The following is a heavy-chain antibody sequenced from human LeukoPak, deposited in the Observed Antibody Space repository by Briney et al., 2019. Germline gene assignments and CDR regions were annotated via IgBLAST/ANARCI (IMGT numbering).Heavy chain of an antibody. V-gene: IGHV4-59*01. J-gene: IGHJ4*02. CDR3: ARAYSSGYYHDY. CDR1: GASMGGDY. Sequence: SETLSLTCTVSGASMGGDYWSWIRQPPGKGLEWIGYIYYSGSTNYNPSLKSRVTISVDTSKNQFSLKLSSVTAADTAVYYCARAYSSGYYHDYWGQGTLVTVSS. CDR2: IYYSGST. D-gene: IGHD3-22*01.